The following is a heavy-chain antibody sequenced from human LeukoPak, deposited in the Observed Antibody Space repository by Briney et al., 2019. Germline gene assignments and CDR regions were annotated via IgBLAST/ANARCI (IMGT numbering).Heavy chain of an antibody. CDR3: AKIEVVLDDF. V-gene: IGHV3-30*02. CDR1: GFTFSIYG. D-gene: IGHD2-21*01. Sequence: PGGSLRLSCAASGFTFSIYGIHWFRQAPGKGLEWVTFTTNDGRNKYFADSVKGRFTISRDNSKNTLYLQMNSLITEDTAVYYCAKIEVVLDDFWGQGTLVTVSS. J-gene: IGHJ4*02. CDR2: TTNDGRNK.